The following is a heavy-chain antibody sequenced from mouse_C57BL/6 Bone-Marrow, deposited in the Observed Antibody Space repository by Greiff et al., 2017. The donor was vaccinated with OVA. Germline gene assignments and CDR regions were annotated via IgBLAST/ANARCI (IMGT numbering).Heavy chain of an antibody. V-gene: IGHV1-26*01. D-gene: IGHD4-1*01. CDR1: GYTFTDYY. J-gene: IGHJ4*01. CDR3: ARHPWDYYAMDY. Sequence: EVQLQQSGPELVKPGASVKISCKASGYTFTDYYMNWVKQSHGKSLEWIGDINPNNGGTSYNQKFKGKATLTVDKSSSTAYMELRSLTSEDSAVYDCARHPWDYYAMDYWGQGTSVTVSS. CDR2: INPNNGGT.